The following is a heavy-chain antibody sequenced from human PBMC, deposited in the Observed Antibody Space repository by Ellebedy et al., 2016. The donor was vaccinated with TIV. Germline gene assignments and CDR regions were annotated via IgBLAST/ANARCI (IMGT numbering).Heavy chain of an antibody. CDR2: INPSGGST. J-gene: IGHJ4*02. CDR1: GYTFIRYY. CDR3: ARGGITGTAWGVHDH. D-gene: IGHD1-7*01. Sequence: ASVKVSCKASGYTFIRYYIHWVRQAPGQGLEWMGIINPSGGSTSYAQKFQGRVTMTRETSTSTVYMELSSLRSEDTAVYYCARGGITGTAWGVHDHWGQGALVTVSS. V-gene: IGHV1-46*01.